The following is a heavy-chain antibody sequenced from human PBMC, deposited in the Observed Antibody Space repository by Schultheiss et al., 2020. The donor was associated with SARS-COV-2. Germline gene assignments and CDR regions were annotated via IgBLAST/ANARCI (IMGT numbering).Heavy chain of an antibody. CDR3: VSGDSRDK. CDR2: IKQDGSEK. CDR1: GFTFSSYA. J-gene: IGHJ4*02. Sequence: GESLKISCAASGFTFSSYAMHWVRQAPGKGLEWVANIKQDGSEKYYVDSVKGRFTISRDNAKNSLYLQMNSLRAEDTAVYYCVSGDSRDKWGQGTLVTVSS. V-gene: IGHV3-7*01. D-gene: IGHD2-21*01.